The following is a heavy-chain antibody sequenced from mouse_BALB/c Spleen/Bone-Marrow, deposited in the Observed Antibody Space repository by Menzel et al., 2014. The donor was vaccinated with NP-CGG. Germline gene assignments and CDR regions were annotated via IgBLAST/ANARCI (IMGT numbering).Heavy chain of an antibody. Sequence: VQLQQPGAELVKPGASVKLSCTASGFNIKDTYMYWVKQRPEQGLEWIGRIDPANGNTKYDPKFQGKATITADTSSNTAYLQLSSLTSEDTAVYYCAKYGGLRYAMDYWDQGTSVTVSS. V-gene: IGHV14-3*02. CDR1: GFNIKDTY. CDR2: IDPANGNT. CDR3: AKYGGLRYAMDY. D-gene: IGHD2-4*01. J-gene: IGHJ4*01.